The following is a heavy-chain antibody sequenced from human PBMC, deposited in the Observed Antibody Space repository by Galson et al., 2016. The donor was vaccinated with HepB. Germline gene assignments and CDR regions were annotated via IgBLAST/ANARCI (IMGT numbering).Heavy chain of an antibody. Sequence: SLRLSCAASGFTFSSYAIHWVRQAPGMGLEWVAIIWYDGGKQYYADSVKGRFTISRDSSRNTLYLQMDTLRAEDTAVFFCAGSGYENAFDYWGRGTRVTVSA. J-gene: IGHJ3*01. D-gene: IGHD3-3*01. CDR3: AGSGYENAFDY. CDR1: GFTFSSYA. CDR2: IWYDGGKQ. V-gene: IGHV3-33*03.